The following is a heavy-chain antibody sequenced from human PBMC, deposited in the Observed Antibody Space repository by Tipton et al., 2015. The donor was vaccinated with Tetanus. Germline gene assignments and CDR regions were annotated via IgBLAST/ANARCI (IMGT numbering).Heavy chain of an antibody. D-gene: IGHD4/OR15-4a*01. CDR3: AKSADNWFDP. CDR2: VYYNGSP. J-gene: IGHJ5*02. V-gene: IGHV4-39*01. Sequence: TLSLTCTVSGGSISSGTSYWAWIRRPPGKGLEWVGSVYYNGSPYYDPSLKSRVTISVDTSKNQFSLKLTSVTAADTALYFCAKSADNWFDPWGQGTLVTVSS. CDR1: GGSISSGTSY.